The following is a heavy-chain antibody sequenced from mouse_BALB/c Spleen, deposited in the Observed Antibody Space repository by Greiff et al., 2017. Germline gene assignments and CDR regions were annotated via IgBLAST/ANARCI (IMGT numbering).Heavy chain of an antibody. D-gene: IGHD1-1*01. V-gene: IGHV1-15*01. CDR2: IDPETGGT. CDR3: TRKSTVSYYAMDY. J-gene: IGHJ4*01. Sequence: VQVVESGAELVRPGASVTLSCKASGYTFTDYEMHWVKQTPVHGLEWIGAIDPETGGTAYNQKFKGKATLTADKSSSTAYMELRSLTSEDSAVYYCTRKSTVSYYAMDYWGQGTSVTVSS. CDR1: GYTFTDYE.